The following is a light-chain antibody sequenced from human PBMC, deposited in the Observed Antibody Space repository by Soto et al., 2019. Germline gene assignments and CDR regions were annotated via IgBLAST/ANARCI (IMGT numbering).Light chain of an antibody. CDR2: GAS. CDR3: QQYGSSAWT. V-gene: IGKV3-20*01. Sequence: EIVLTQSPGTLSLSPGERATLSCRASQSVSSSYLAWYQQKPGQAPRLLIYGASSRATGIPDRFSGSGSVTDFTLTISRLEPEAFAVYYCQQYGSSAWTFGQGTKVEIK. CDR1: QSVSSSY. J-gene: IGKJ1*01.